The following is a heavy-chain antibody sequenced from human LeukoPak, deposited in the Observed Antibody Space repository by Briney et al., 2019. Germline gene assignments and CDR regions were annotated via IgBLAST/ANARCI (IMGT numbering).Heavy chain of an antibody. J-gene: IGHJ4*02. Sequence: SETLSLTCAVYGGSFSGYYWSWIRQPPGKVLEWIGEINHSGSTNYNPSLKSRVTISVDTSKNQFSLKLSSVTAADTAVYYCARGRIGSFNFDYWGQGTLVTVSS. V-gene: IGHV4-34*01. CDR2: INHSGST. CDR1: GGSFSGYY. CDR3: ARGRIGSFNFDY. D-gene: IGHD2-15*01.